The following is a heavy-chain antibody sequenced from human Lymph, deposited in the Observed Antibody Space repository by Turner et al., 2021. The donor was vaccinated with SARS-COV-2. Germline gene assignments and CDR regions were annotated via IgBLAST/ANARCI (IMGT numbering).Heavy chain of an antibody. V-gene: IGHV3-30*18. D-gene: IGHD3-3*01. CDR1: GFTFSSYA. CDR3: AKVRSIFGVVIGGMDV. J-gene: IGHJ6*02. CDR2: ISYDGSNK. Sequence: QVQLVESGGGVVQPGRSLRLSCAASGFTFSSYAMHWVRQAPGKGMEWVTVISYDGSNKYYADSGKGRFTISRDNSKNTLYLQMNSLRAEDTAVYYCAKVRSIFGVVIGGMDVWGQGTTVTVSS.